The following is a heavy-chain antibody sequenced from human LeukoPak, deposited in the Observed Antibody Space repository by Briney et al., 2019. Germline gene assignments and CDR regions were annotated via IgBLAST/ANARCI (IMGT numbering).Heavy chain of an antibody. CDR2: ISYDGSHK. J-gene: IGHJ4*02. CDR3: ARGPDIAATGHLFDY. CDR1: GFTCSSYA. D-gene: IGHD6-25*01. V-gene: IGHV3-30*04. Sequence: GGSLRLSCAASGFTCSSYAMHWVRQAPGKGLEWVAVISYDGSHKYYAESVKGRFTISRDDSKNTLYLQMNSLRADDTAVYYCARGPDIAATGHLFDYWGQGTLVTVSS.